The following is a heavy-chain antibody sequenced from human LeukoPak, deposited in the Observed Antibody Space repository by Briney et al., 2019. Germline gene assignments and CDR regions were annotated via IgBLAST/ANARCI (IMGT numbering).Heavy chain of an antibody. CDR3: ARHAYCSSTSCYTPFDY. Sequence: GESLKISCQGSGYSFTSYWIGWVRQMPGKGLEWMGIIYPGDSDTRYSPSFQGQVTISADKSISTAYLQWSSLKASDTAMYYCARHAYCSSTSCYTPFDYWGQGTLVTVSS. V-gene: IGHV5-51*01. J-gene: IGHJ4*02. CDR1: GYSFTSYW. CDR2: IYPGDSDT. D-gene: IGHD2-2*02.